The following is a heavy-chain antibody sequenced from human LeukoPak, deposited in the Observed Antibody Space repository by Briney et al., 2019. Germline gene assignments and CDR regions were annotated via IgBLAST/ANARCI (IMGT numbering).Heavy chain of an antibody. CDR1: GYTFTSYA. V-gene: IGHV7-4-1*02. CDR2: INTNTGNP. Sequence: ASVKVSCKASGYTFTSYAMNWVRQAPGQGLEWMGWINTNTGNPTYAQGFTGRFVFSLDTSASTAYLQISSLKAEDTAVYYCARGTDIVVVVAASFADAFDIWGQGTMVTVSS. CDR3: ARGTDIVVVVAASFADAFDI. J-gene: IGHJ3*02. D-gene: IGHD2-15*01.